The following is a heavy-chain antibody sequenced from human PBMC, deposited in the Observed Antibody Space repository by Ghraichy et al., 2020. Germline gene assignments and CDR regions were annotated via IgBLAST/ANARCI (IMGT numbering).Heavy chain of an antibody. CDR2: ISGSGGST. D-gene: IGHD2-8*01. Sequence: GGSLRLSCAASGFTFSSYAMSWVRQAPGKGLEWVSAISGSGGSTYYADSVKGRFTISRDNSKNTLYLQMNSLRAEDTAVYYCAKGIVLMVYATEPDYYYYGMDVWGQGTTVTVSS. CDR3: AKGIVLMVYATEPDYYYYGMDV. J-gene: IGHJ6*02. V-gene: IGHV3-23*01. CDR1: GFTFSSYA.